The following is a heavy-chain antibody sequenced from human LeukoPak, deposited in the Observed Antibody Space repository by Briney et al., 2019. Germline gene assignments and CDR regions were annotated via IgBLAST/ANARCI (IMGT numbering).Heavy chain of an antibody. V-gene: IGHV3-48*03. CDR1: GFTFSSSE. J-gene: IGHJ4*02. CDR3: ASGYLKRDY. CDR2: ISSSGSSI. D-gene: IGHD6-13*01. Sequence: PGGSLRLSCSASGFTFSSSEMNWARQAPGKGLEWVAYISSSGSSIFYADSVKGRFTISRDNAENSLYLLMNSLRAEDTAVYYCASGYLKRDYWGQGTLVTVSS.